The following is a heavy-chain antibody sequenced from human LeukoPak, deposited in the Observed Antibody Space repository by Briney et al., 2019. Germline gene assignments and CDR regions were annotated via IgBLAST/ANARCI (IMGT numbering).Heavy chain of an antibody. CDR3: ARPGSAPYFF. CDR2: INSDGSSK. Sequence: GGSLRLSCAASGFTFSSYWMHWVRRAPGKGLVWVSHINSDGSSKNYADSVQGRFTISRDNAKKTLYLQMNSLRAEDTAVYYCARPGSAPYFFWGQGTLVTVSS. V-gene: IGHV3-74*01. CDR1: GFTFSSYW. J-gene: IGHJ4*02. D-gene: IGHD1-14*01.